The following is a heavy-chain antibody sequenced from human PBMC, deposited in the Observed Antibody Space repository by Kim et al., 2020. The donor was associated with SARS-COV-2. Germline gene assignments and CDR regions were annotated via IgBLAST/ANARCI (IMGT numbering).Heavy chain of an antibody. CDR1: GFTFSSYW. D-gene: IGHD6-13*01. CDR2: IKQDGSEK. V-gene: IGHV3-7*01. CDR3: ARDFRYSSSWYTGTGY. Sequence: GGSLRLSCAASGFTFSSYWMSWVRQAPGKGLEWVANIKQDGSEKYYVDSMKGRFTISRDNAKNSLYLQMNSLRAEDTAVYYCARDFRYSSSWYTGTGYWGQGTLVTVSS. J-gene: IGHJ4*02.